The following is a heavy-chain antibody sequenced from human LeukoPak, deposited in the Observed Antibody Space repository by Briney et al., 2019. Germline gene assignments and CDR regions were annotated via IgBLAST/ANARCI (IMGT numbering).Heavy chain of an antibody. D-gene: IGHD6-25*01. Sequence: PSETLSLTCTVSGHSIINSYYWSWIRQPPGKGLEWIGYIYYSGSTNYNPSLKSRVTISVDTSKNQFSLKLSSVTAADTAVYYCARGFRQRAGLQDWGQGTLVTVSS. J-gene: IGHJ4*02. CDR3: ARGFRQRAGLQD. CDR1: GHSIINSYY. CDR2: IYYSGST. V-gene: IGHV4-59*01.